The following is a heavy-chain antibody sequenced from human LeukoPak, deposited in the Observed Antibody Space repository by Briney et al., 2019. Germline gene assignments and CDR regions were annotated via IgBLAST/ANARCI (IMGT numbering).Heavy chain of an antibody. D-gene: IGHD5-18*01. Sequence: SETLSLTCTVSGGSISSYYWSWIRQPPGEGLEWIGYIYYSGSTNYSPSLKSRVTISVDTSKNQFSLKLSSVTAADTAVYYCARDRRGYSYGLDYWGQGTLVTVSS. CDR3: ARDRRGYSYGLDY. J-gene: IGHJ4*02. V-gene: IGHV4-59*01. CDR2: IYYSGST. CDR1: GGSISSYY.